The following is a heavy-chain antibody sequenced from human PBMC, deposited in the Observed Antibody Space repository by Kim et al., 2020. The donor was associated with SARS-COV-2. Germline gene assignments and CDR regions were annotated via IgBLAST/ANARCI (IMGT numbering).Heavy chain of an antibody. CDR2: ISSSSSYI. D-gene: IGHD3-16*01. CDR1: GFTFSSYS. V-gene: IGHV3-21*01. Sequence: GGSLRLSCAASGFTFSSYSMNWVRQAPGKGLEWVSSISSSSSYIYYADSVKGRFTISRDNAKNSLYLQMNSLRAEDTAVYYCARGGKNYGMDVWGQGTTVTVSS. J-gene: IGHJ6*02. CDR3: ARGGKNYGMDV.